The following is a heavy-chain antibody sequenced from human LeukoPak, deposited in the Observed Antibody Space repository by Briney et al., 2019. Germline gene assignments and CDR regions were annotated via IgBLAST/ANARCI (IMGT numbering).Heavy chain of an antibody. CDR1: GFTFSSYG. J-gene: IGHJ4*02. V-gene: IGHV3-30*02. CDR3: AKDISALVGATLDY. D-gene: IGHD1-26*01. Sequence: GGSLRLSCAASGFTFSSYGMHWVRQAPGKGLEWVAFIRYDGSNKYYADSVKGRFTISRDNSKNTLYLQMNSLRAEDTAVYYCAKDISALVGATLDYWGQGTLVTVSS. CDR2: IRYDGSNK.